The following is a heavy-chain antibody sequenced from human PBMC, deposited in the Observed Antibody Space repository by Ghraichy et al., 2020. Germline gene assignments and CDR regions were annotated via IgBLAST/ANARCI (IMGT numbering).Heavy chain of an antibody. J-gene: IGHJ4*02. CDR1: GGSISSYY. D-gene: IGHD1-26*01. CDR3: ASNSGSYLGMRY. CDR2: IYYSGST. V-gene: IGHV4-59*07. Sequence: SDTLSLTCTVSGGSISSYYWSWIRQPPGKGLEWIGYIYYSGSTNYNPSLKSRVSISVDTSKNQFSLKLSSVTAADTAVYYCASNSGSYLGMRYWGQGTLVTVSS.